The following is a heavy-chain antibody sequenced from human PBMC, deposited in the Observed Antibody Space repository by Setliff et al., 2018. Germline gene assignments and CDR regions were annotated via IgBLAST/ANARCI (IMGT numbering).Heavy chain of an antibody. Sequence: TGGSLRLSCAASGFTVSSNYMTWVRQAPGKGLEWVSLIYSDGSAYYADSVKGRFTISRDNSENTPYLQMNSLRAEDTAVYYCARDREVVGSTRGTYYHYYHMDVWGKGTTVTVSS. D-gene: IGHD1-26*01. CDR3: ARDREVVGSTRGTYYHYYHMDV. CDR1: GFTVSSNY. J-gene: IGHJ6*03. CDR2: IYSDGSA. V-gene: IGHV3-66*02.